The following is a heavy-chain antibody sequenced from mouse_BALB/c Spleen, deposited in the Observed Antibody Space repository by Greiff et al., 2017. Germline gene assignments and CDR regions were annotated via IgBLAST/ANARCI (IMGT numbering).Heavy chain of an antibody. D-gene: IGHD2-10*02. CDR1: GDSITSGY. V-gene: IGHV3-8*02. Sequence: EVKLVESGPSLVKPSQTLSLTCSVTGDSITSGYWNWIRKFPGNKLEYMGYISYSGSTYYNPSLKSRISITRDTSKNQYYLQLNSVTTEDTATYYCARYRGGYGNYFDYWGQGTTLTVSS. CDR3: ARYRGGYGNYFDY. J-gene: IGHJ2*01. CDR2: ISYSGST.